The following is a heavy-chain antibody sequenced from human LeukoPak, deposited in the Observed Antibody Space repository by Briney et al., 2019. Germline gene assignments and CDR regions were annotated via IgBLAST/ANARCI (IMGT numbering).Heavy chain of an antibody. CDR1: GFTFSNYG. Sequence: GGSLRLSCAASGFTFSNYGMHWVRQAPGKGLEWVAVISYDGSNKHYADSVKGRFTISRDNSKNTLYLQMNSLRAEDTAVYYCAKVPIYDFWSGYYRNYWGQGTLVTVSS. V-gene: IGHV3-30*18. CDR2: ISYDGSNK. J-gene: IGHJ4*02. D-gene: IGHD3-3*01. CDR3: AKVPIYDFWSGYYRNY.